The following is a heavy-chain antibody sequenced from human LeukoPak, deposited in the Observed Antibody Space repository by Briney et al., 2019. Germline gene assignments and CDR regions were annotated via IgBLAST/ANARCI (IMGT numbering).Heavy chain of an antibody. J-gene: IGHJ4*02. Sequence: PGGSLRLSCAASGFSFRSYTMNWARQAPGKGLEWLSFISGRGNTIYYADSVKGRFTISRDNAKDSLFLQMNSLRDEDTAVYYCARDAYYSDARGYYQDYWGQGTLVTVSS. CDR2: ISGRGNTI. CDR1: GFSFRSYT. D-gene: IGHD3-22*01. V-gene: IGHV3-48*02. CDR3: ARDAYYSDARGYYQDY.